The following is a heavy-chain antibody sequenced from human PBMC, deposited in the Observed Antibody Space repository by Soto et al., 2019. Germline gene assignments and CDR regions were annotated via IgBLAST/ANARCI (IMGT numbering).Heavy chain of an antibody. J-gene: IGHJ6*02. CDR3: ARATLYYDSSGPSDV. Sequence: GSLRRTGAASGFTFSDYYMSWIGQAPGKGLEWVSYISSSGSTIYYADSVKGRFTSSRDNAKNSLYLQMNSLRAEDTAVYYCARATLYYDSSGPSDVWGQGTKVTVYS. CDR1: GFTFSDYY. CDR2: ISSSGSTI. D-gene: IGHD3-22*01. V-gene: IGHV3-11*01.